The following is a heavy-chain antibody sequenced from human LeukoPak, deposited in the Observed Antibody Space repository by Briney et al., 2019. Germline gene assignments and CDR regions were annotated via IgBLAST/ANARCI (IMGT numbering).Heavy chain of an antibody. J-gene: IGHJ4*02. D-gene: IGHD2-21*01. CDR2: INPNSGGT. V-gene: IGHV1-2*02. CDR1: GYTFTGYY. CDR3: ARLGTYCGGDCYPVFDY. Sequence: ASVKVSCKASGYTFTGYYMHWVRQAPGQGLEWMGWINPNSGGTNYAQKFQGRVTMTRDTSISTAYMELSRLRSDDTAVYYCARLGTYCGGDCYPVFDYWGQGTLVTVSS.